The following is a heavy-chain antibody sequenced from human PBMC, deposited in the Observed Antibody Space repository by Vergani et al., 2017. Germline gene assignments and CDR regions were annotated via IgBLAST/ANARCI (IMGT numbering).Heavy chain of an antibody. D-gene: IGHD3-10*01. CDR3: ARERVYGSGSWNYYYYGMDV. Sequence: QVQLVESGGGVVQPGRSLRLSCAASGFTFSSYAMHWVRQAPGKGLEWVAVISYDGSNKYYADSVKGRFTISRDNSKNTLYLQMNSLRAEDTAVYYCARERVYGSGSWNYYYYGMDVWGQGTTVTVSS. J-gene: IGHJ6*02. CDR2: ISYDGSNK. CDR1: GFTFSSYA. V-gene: IGHV3-30*01.